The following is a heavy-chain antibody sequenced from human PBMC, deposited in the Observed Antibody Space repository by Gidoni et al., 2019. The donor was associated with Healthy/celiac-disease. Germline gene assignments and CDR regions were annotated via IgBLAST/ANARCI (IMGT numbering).Heavy chain of an antibody. D-gene: IGHD5-12*01. CDR3: AKIDIVATIFGWFDP. V-gene: IGHV3-30*18. J-gene: IGHJ5*02. CDR1: GFTFSSYG. CDR2: ISYDGSNK. Sequence: QVQLVESGGGVVQPGRSLRLSCAASGFTFSSYGMHWVRQAPGKGLEWVAVISYDGSNKYYADSVKGRFTISRDNSKNTLYLQMNSLRAEDTAVYYCAKIDIVATIFGWFDPWGQGTLVTVSS.